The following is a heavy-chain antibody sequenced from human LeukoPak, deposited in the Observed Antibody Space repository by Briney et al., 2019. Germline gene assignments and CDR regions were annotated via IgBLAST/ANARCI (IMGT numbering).Heavy chain of an antibody. V-gene: IGHV3-48*03. D-gene: IGHD6-19*01. Sequence: PGGSLRLSCAASGFTFSSYEMNWARQAPGKGREWVSKISSSGRAIYYADSVNGRFTISRDNAKSTLYLQMNSLRAEDTAVYYCARGGSLGYWGQGTLVTVSS. CDR3: ARGGSLGY. J-gene: IGHJ4*02. CDR2: ISSSGRAI. CDR1: GFTFSSYE.